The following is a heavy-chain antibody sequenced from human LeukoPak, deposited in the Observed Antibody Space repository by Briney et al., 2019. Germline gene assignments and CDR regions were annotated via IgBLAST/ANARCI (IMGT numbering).Heavy chain of an antibody. CDR1: GGSISSYY. CDR3: ARASDYTAMVYDY. V-gene: IGHV4-59*01. J-gene: IGHJ4*02. D-gene: IGHD5-18*01. CDR2: IYYSGST. Sequence: SETLSLTCTVSGGSISSYYWSWIRQPPGKGLEWIGYIYYSGSTNYNPSLESRVTISVDTSKNQFSLKLSSVTAADTAVYYCARASDYTAMVYDYWGQGTLVTVSS.